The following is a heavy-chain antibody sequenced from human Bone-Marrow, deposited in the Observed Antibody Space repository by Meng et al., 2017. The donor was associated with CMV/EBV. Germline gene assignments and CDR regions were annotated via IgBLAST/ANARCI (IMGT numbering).Heavy chain of an antibody. V-gene: IGHV3-30-3*01. CDR3: ARDLEYCIYTTCYGMGY. J-gene: IGHJ4*02. D-gene: IGHD2/OR15-2a*01. CDR2: ISSDGSKK. Sequence: GESLKISCAASGFTFSSYAMHWVRQAPGKGLEWVPIISSDGSKKYYADSVKGRFSISRDNSENTLYLQMNSLRAEDTAIYYCARDLEYCIYTTCYGMGYWGQGTPVTVSS. CDR1: GFTFSSYA.